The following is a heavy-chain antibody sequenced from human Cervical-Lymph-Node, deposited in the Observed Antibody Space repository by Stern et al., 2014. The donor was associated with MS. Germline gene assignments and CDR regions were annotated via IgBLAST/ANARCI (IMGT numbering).Heavy chain of an antibody. CDR1: GLAVSTNY. J-gene: IGHJ5*02. V-gene: IGHV3-66*01. CDR3: TREMAARRFDP. Sequence: VQLVQSGGGLAQPGGSLRLSCAASGLAVSTNYMTWVRPAPGKGLEWVSLIYGGTTTHYADSVKGRFTISRDESENILYLQMNSLRVDDTALYYCTREMAARRFDPWGQGTLVIVSS. D-gene: IGHD6-6*01. CDR2: IYGGTTT.